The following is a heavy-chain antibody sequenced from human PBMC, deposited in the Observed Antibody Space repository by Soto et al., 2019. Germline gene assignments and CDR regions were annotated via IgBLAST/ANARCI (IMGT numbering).Heavy chain of an antibody. CDR3: VIESGFTGGYDY. CDR2: IYFRGST. Sequence: SETLSLTCTVSGGSISSYYWSWIRQPPGKGLEWIGYIYFRGSTNYNPSLKSRVTISVDTSKNQFSLKLNSATAADTAMYYCVIESGFTGGYDYRGQGTLVTVSS. D-gene: IGHD6-19*01. J-gene: IGHJ4*02. CDR1: GGSISSYY. V-gene: IGHV4-59*01.